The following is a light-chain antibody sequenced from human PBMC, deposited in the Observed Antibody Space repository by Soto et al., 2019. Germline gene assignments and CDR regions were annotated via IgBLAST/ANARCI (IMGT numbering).Light chain of an antibody. V-gene: IGKV3-20*01. J-gene: IGKJ1*01. CDR1: QSVSSNK. CDR2: AAS. CDR3: QQYDSSPKT. Sequence: ETVLTQSPATVSLSPGDRATLPCRASQSVSSNKLAWYQQKPGQAPRLLIYAASSRATGIPDRFSGSGSGTDFTLTISRLEPEDFAVYYCQQYDSSPKTFGQGTKVDIK.